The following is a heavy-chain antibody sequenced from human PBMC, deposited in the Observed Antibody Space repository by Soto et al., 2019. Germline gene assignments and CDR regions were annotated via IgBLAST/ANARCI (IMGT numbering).Heavy chain of an antibody. J-gene: IGHJ5*02. CDR2: DYCDDDK. CDR3: GQLRGGVASS. Sequence: QITLNESGTTLVKPTQTLTLTCTFSGFSLSTRDVGVGLIRQPPGEALEWLGVDYCDDDKAYRPSLKSSLTITKDTSKNQVVLRMTKMDPGDTSTYYRGQLRGGVASSWGQGTLVTVSS. V-gene: IGHV2-5*02. CDR1: GFSLSTRDVG. D-gene: IGHD2-2*01.